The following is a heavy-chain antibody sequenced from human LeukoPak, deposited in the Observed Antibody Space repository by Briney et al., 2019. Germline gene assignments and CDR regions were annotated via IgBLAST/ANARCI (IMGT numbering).Heavy chain of an antibody. CDR3: ARDYKWGQALDY. Sequence: GRSLRLSCAASGFTFSSYAMHWVRQAPGKGLEWVAVISYDGSNKYYADSVKGRFTISRDNSKNTLYLQMNSLRAEDTAVYYCARDYKWGQALDYWGQGTLVTVSS. D-gene: IGHD1-1*01. CDR2: ISYDGSNK. J-gene: IGHJ4*02. V-gene: IGHV3-30-3*01. CDR1: GFTFSSYA.